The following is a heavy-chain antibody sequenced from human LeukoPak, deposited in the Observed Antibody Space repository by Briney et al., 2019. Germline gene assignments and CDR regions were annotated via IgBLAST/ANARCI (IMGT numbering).Heavy chain of an antibody. CDR2: IIPIFGIA. J-gene: IGHJ5*02. D-gene: IGHD2-2*01. Sequence: SVKVSRKASGGTFSSYAISWVRQAPGQGLEWMGRIIPIFGIANYAQKFQGRVTITADKSTSTAYMELSSLRSEDTAVYYCARDRGYCSSTSCLVGWFDPWGQGTLVTVSS. CDR1: GGTFSSYA. CDR3: ARDRGYCSSTSCLVGWFDP. V-gene: IGHV1-69*04.